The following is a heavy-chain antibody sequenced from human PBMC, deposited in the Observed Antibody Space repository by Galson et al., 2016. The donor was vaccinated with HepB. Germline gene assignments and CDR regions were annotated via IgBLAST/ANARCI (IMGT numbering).Heavy chain of an antibody. CDR3: AKISSSPDIHTGGSVYSHFHGMDV. CDR2: FHPADSDT. CDR1: GYRFTSYW. Sequence: QSGAEVKKPGESLKISCKGSGYRFTSYWIAWVRQMPGKGLEWMGIFHPADSDTIYSPSFEGQVTFSADKSINTAYLQWGSLKASDTAMDYCAKISSSPDIHTGGSVYSHFHGMDVWGQGTTVIVAS. J-gene: IGHJ6*02. V-gene: IGHV5-51*01. D-gene: IGHD2-8*02.